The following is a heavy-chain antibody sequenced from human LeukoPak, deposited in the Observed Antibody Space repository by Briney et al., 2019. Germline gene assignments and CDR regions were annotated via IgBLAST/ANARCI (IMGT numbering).Heavy chain of an antibody. CDR3: ARDYTSRYCSSTSCVYYYYYMDV. D-gene: IGHD2-2*01. CDR2: IKQDGSEK. Sequence: GGSLRLSCAASGFTFSSYWMSWVRQAPGKGLEWVANIKQDGSEKYYVDSVKGRFTISRDNAKNSLYLQMNSLRAEDTAVYYCARDYTSRYCSSTSCVYYYYYMDVWSKGTTVTVSS. J-gene: IGHJ6*03. V-gene: IGHV3-7*01. CDR1: GFTFSSYW.